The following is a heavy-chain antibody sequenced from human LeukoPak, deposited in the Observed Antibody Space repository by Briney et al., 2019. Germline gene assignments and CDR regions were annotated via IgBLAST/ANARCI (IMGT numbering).Heavy chain of an antibody. CDR1: GFTFSSYW. D-gene: IGHD6-13*01. Sequence: GGSLRLSCAASGFTFSSYWMSWVRQAPGKGLEWVANIKQDGGEKYYVDSVKGRFTISRDNAKNSLYLQMNSLRAEDTAVYYCARDSLVPAATLFLAAAGLDYWGQGTLVTVSS. CDR3: ARDSLVPAATLFLAAAGLDY. J-gene: IGHJ4*02. CDR2: IKQDGGEK. V-gene: IGHV3-7*01.